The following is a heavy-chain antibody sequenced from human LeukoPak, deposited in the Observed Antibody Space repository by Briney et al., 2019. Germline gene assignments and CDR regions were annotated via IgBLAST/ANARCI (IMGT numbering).Heavy chain of an antibody. J-gene: IGHJ3*02. CDR3: ARASGITMVRAHAFDI. V-gene: IGHV1-8*02. CDR2: MNPNSGNT. Sequence: ASVKVSCKASGYTFTSYDINWVRQATGQGLEWMGWMNPNSGNTGYAQKFQGRVTMTRNTSISTAYMELSRLRSDDTAVYYCARASGITMVRAHAFDIWGQGTMVTVSS. D-gene: IGHD3-10*01. CDR1: GYTFTSYD.